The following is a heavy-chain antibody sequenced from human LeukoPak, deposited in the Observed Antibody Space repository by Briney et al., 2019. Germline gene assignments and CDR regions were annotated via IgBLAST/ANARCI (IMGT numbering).Heavy chain of an antibody. J-gene: IGHJ6*04. CDR2: ISSNGGST. D-gene: IGHD2-15*01. CDR3: ARASGYCSGGSCPLYYYGMDV. V-gene: IGHV3-64*02. Sequence: GSLRLSCAASGFTFSSYAMHWVRQAPGKGLEYVSAISSNGGSTYYADSVKGRFTISRDNSKNTLYLQMGSLRAEDVAVYYCARASGYCSGGSCPLYYYGMDVWGKGTTVTVSS. CDR1: GFTFSSYA.